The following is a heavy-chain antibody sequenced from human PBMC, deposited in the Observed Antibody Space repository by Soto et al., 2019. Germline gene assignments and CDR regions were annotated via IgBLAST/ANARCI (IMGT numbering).Heavy chain of an antibody. CDR3: TTDSYITSIIVRFDY. Sequence: GGSLRLSCAASGFTFSNAWINWVRQAPRKGLEWVGRVKSKNDGGTTDFAAPVKGRLAISRDDSKIMVYLEMNSLQTEDTAIYYCTTDSYITSIIVRFDYWGHGTLVTVSS. V-gene: IGHV3-15*07. D-gene: IGHD3-22*01. J-gene: IGHJ4*01. CDR2: VKSKNDGGTT. CDR1: GFTFSNAW.